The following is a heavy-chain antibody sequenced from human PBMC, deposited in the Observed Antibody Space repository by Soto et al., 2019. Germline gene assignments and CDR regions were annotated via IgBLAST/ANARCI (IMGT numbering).Heavy chain of an antibody. CDR2: VNPIVSMS. Sequence: SVKVSCKASGDTFSFYTINWVRQAPGLGLEWMGRVNPIVSMSNYAQKFQGRVTITADKSTNTAYMQLSSLSSEDTAVFYCARDGNGPGAPSVVWNYGMDVWGQGTTVTV. D-gene: IGHD2-15*01. CDR3: ARDGNGPGAPSVVWNYGMDV. J-gene: IGHJ6*02. V-gene: IGHV1-69*04. CDR1: GDTFSFYT.